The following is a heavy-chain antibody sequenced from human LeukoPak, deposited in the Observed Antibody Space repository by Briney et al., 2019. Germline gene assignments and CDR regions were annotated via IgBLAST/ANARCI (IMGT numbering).Heavy chain of an antibody. V-gene: IGHV3-23*01. J-gene: IGHJ6*02. CDR2: ISGSGGST. CDR3: ASSTHRPLGFLRGVTPYGMDA. CDR1: GFTFSSYA. D-gene: IGHD3-10*01. Sequence: GGSLRLSCAASGFTFSSYAMSWVRQAPGKGLEWVSAISGSGGSTYYADSVKGRFTISRDNSKNTLYLQMNSLRAEDTAVYYCASSTHRPLGFLRGVTPYGMDAWGQGTTVTVSS.